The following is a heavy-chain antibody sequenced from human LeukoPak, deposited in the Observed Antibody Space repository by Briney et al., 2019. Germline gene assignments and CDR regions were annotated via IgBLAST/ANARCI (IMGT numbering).Heavy chain of an antibody. CDR1: GFTFSSYA. D-gene: IGHD4-17*01. CDR2: ISGSDGST. V-gene: IGHV3-23*01. Sequence: PGGSLRLSCAASGFTFSSYAMSWVRQAPGKGLEWVSGISGSDGSTNYADSVKGRFTISRENSKNTLYLQMNSLRAEDTAVYYCARDSYGDANFDSWGQGTLVTVSS. J-gene: IGHJ4*02. CDR3: ARDSYGDANFDS.